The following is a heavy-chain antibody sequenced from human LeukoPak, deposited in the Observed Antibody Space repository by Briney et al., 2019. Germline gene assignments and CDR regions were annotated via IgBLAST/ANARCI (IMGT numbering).Heavy chain of an antibody. CDR2: MNPNSGNT. D-gene: IGHD3-3*01. Sequence: ASVKVSCKASGYTFTSYDINWVRQATGQGLEWMGWMNPNSGNTGYAQKFQGRVTMTRNTSISTAYMELSSLRSEDTAVYYCARGRSYDFWSGPIPPYGVDVWGQGTTVTVSS. CDR3: ARGRSYDFWSGPIPPYGVDV. CDR1: GYTFTSYD. V-gene: IGHV1-8*01. J-gene: IGHJ6*02.